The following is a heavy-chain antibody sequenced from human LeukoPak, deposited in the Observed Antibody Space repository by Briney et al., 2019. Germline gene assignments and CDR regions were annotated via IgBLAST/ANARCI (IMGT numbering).Heavy chain of an antibody. J-gene: IGHJ5*02. CDR2: INPNSGGT. D-gene: IGHD6-13*01. CDR1: GYTFTGYY. V-gene: IGHV1-2*06. CDR3: ARDWAAAGRSYFDP. Sequence: ASVKVSCKASGYTFTGYYMHWVRQAPGQGLEWMGRINPNSGGTNYAQKFQGRVTMTRDTSISTAYMELRSLRSDDTAVYYCARDWAAAGRSYFDPWGQGTLVTVSS.